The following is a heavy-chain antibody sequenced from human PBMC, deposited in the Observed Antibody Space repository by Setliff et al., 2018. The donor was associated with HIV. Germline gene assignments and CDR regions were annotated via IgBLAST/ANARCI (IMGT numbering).Heavy chain of an antibody. CDR1: GFTFDDYA. V-gene: IGHV3-23*01. Sequence: PGGSLRLSCAASGFTFDDYAMHWVRQVPGKGLEWVSAISGSGANTYYADSVKGRFTISRDNSKNTLYLQMNSLRAEDTAVYYCAKDIIPAGLFHDLWGQGTLVTVSS. D-gene: IGHD2-2*01. CDR3: AKDIIPAGLFHDL. J-gene: IGHJ5*02. CDR2: ISGSGANT.